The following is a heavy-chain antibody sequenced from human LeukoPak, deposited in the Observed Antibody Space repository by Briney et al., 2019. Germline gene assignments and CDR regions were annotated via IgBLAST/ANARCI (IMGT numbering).Heavy chain of an antibody. CDR1: GFTFSSYA. D-gene: IGHD1-7*01. CDR2: ISYDGSNK. J-gene: IGHJ4*02. Sequence: PPGGSLRLSCAASGFTFSSYAMHWVRQAPGKGLEWVAVISYDGSNKYYADSVKGRFTISRDNSKNTLYLQMNSLRVEDTAVYYCAKAKNYWYLEYWGQGTLVAVSS. V-gene: IGHV3-30-3*01. CDR3: AKAKNYWYLEY.